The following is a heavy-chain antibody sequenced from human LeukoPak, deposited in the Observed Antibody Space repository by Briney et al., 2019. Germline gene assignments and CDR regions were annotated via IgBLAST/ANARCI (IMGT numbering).Heavy chain of an antibody. D-gene: IGHD2-21*02. J-gene: IGHJ4*02. V-gene: IGHV3-20*04. CDR1: GSTFDDYG. CDR3: ARDLGSIWYSLAY. CDR2: INWDGGAY. Sequence: GGSLRLSCRDSGSTFDDYGMTWVRQAPGKGLEWVSGINWDGGAYNYGASVKGRFIISRDNAKNSLYLEMNSLRVEDTAVYFCARDLGSIWYSLAYWGQGILVTVSS.